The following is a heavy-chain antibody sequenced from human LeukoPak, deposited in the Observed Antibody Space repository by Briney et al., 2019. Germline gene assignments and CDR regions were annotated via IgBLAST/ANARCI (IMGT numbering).Heavy chain of an antibody. CDR2: IYTSGSS. CDR1: GGSINSYD. D-gene: IGHD4-17*01. Sequence: SETLILTCTASGGSINSYDRSWIRQPAGKGLEWIARIYTSGSSNYNPSLKSRVTMSVDTSKNQFSLRLTSVTAAATAVYDCARRAYGDYLQCDLSSDVWGKGTTVSVSS. V-gene: IGHV4-4*07. CDR3: ARRAYGDYLQCDLSSDV. J-gene: IGHJ6*04.